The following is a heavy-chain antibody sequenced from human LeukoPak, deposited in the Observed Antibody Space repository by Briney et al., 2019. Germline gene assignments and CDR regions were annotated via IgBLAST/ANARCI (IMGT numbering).Heavy chain of an antibody. Sequence: GGSLRLSCAASGFTFSVYGMHWVRQAPGKGLEWVAVISYDGSNKYYADSVKGRFTISRDNSKNTLYLQMNSLRAEDTAVYYCARDGGDLLPFDYWGQGTLVTVSS. J-gene: IGHJ4*02. CDR2: ISYDGSNK. V-gene: IGHV3-30*03. D-gene: IGHD2-21*02. CDR1: GFTFSVYG. CDR3: ARDGGDLLPFDY.